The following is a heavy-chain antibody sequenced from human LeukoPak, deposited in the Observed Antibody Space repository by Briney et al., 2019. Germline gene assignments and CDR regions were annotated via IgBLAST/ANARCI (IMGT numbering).Heavy chain of an antibody. CDR3: ARADYGGNYDY. CDR2: IYYSGST. CDR1: GGSISSYY. J-gene: IGHJ4*02. Sequence: SETLSLTCTVSGGSISSYYWSWIRQPPGKGLEWIGYIYYSGSTNYNPSLKSRVTISVDTSKNQFSLKLSSVTAADTAVYYCARADYGGNYDYWGQGTLVTVSS. D-gene: IGHD4-23*01. V-gene: IGHV4-59*01.